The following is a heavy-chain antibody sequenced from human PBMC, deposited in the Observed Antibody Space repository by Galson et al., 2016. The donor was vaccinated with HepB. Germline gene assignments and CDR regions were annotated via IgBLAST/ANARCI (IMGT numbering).Heavy chain of an antibody. J-gene: IGHJ4*02. V-gene: IGHV6-1*01. CDR3: AGSYLLGRGFGW. CDR2: TYYTSNWPN. Sequence: CAISGDSVSSDSAGWYWIRQTPSRGLECLGRTYYTSNWPNYYAESVKSRITTNPDTPKNQFSLHLNSVTPEDTAVYYCAGSYLLGRGFGWWGQGTLVTVSS. CDR1: GDSVSSDSAG. D-gene: IGHD3-3*01.